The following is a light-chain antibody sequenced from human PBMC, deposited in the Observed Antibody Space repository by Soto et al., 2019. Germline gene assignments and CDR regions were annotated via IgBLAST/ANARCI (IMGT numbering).Light chain of an antibody. V-gene: IGLV2-14*01. Sequence: QSALTQPASVSGPPGQSITISCTGTSSDVGAYNYVSWYQHHPGKDPRLVIYDVTNRPSGISDRFSGSKSGNTASLTISGLLAEDEADDYCTSYTSTSTYVFGTGTKLTVL. CDR1: SSDVGAYNY. J-gene: IGLJ1*01. CDR3: TSYTSTSTYV. CDR2: DVT.